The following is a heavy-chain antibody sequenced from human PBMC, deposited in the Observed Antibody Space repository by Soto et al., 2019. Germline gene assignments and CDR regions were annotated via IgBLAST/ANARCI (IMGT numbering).Heavy chain of an antibody. D-gene: IGHD1-26*01. V-gene: IGHV1-2*04. CDR2: INPNSGGT. Sequence: EASVKVSCKAAGYTFTGYYMHWVRQAPGQGLEWMGWINPNSGGTNYAQKFQGWVTMTEDTSISTAYMELSSLRSEDTAVYYCATGSGSYLPSSDYYYYGMDVWGQGTTVTVSS. J-gene: IGHJ6*02. CDR3: ATGSGSYLPSSDYYYYGMDV. CDR1: GYTFTGYY.